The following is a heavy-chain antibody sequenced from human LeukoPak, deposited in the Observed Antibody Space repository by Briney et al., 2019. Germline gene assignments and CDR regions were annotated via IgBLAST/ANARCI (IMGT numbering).Heavy chain of an antibody. CDR1: GFTFTNAW. CDR3: TTDLGLTMIRGVIVS. D-gene: IGHD3-10*01. V-gene: IGHV3-15*01. J-gene: IGHJ4*02. Sequence: PGGSLRLSCAASGFTFTNAWMNWVRQAPGKGLAWVGRIKSKGDGETTDYAAPVKGRFTKSRDDSKATLYLQMNYLEAEDTAVYYCTTDLGLTMIRGVIVSWGQGALVTVSS. CDR2: IKSKGDGETT.